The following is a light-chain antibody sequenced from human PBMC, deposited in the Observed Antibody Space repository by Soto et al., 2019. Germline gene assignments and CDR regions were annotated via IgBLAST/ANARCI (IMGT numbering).Light chain of an antibody. CDR3: QQYNFWPET. Sequence: LSVSPGERATLSCRASQSVSGNLAWYQQKPGQAPRLLIYGVSARATGIPARFSGSGFGTEFTLTISSLQSEDFALYYCQQYNFWPETFGQGTKVDIK. CDR2: GVS. V-gene: IGKV3-15*01. CDR1: QSVSGN. J-gene: IGKJ1*01.